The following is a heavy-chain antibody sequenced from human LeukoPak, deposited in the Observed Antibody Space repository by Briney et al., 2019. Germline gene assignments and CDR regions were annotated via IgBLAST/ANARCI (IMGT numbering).Heavy chain of an antibody. J-gene: IGHJ3*02. CDR1: GGSFSGYY. CDR3: ARDGPPSLGLSHSDAFDI. CDR2: INHSGST. D-gene: IGHD4-17*01. Sequence: SETLSLTCAVYGGSFSGYYWSWIRQPPGKGLEWIGEINHSGSTNYNPSLKSRVTISVDTSKNQFSLKLSSVTAADTAVYYCARDGPPSLGLSHSDAFDIWGQGTMVTVSS. V-gene: IGHV4-34*01.